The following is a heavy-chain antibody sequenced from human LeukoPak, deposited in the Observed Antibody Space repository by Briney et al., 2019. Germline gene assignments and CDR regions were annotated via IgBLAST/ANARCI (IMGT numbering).Heavy chain of an antibody. Sequence: KASETLSLTCTVSGASITTHYWSWIRQPPEKGPEWIGDFYFSGSTNYNPFLKSRATISGDTSKNQFSLNLRSVTAADTAVYYCARAGLIATAHLDLDHWGRGTLVTVSS. J-gene: IGHJ4*02. CDR1: GASITTHY. V-gene: IGHV4-59*11. CDR3: ARAGLIATAHLDLDH. CDR2: FYFSGST. D-gene: IGHD6-13*01.